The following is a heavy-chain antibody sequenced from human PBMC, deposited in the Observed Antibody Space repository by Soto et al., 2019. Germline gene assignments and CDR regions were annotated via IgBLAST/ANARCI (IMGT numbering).Heavy chain of an antibody. V-gene: IGHV4-39*01. CDR3: ASQAAAGIFLRGGGYFDL. Sequence: QLQLQESGPGLVKPSETLSLTCTVSGGSISSSSYYWGWIRQPPGKGLEWIGSIYYSGSTYYNPSLKSRVTISVDTSKNQFSLKLSSGTAADTAVYYCASQAAAGIFLRGGGYFDLWGRGTLVTVSS. CDR2: IYYSGST. CDR1: GGSISSSSYY. D-gene: IGHD6-13*01. J-gene: IGHJ2*01.